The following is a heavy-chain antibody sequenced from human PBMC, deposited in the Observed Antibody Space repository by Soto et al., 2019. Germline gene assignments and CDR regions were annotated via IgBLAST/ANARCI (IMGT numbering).Heavy chain of an antibody. J-gene: IGHJ4*02. V-gene: IGHV2-5*02. Sequence: QITLKESGPTLVNPTQPLTLTYTLSGFSLSTSGVGVGWIRHPPGKDLEWLALIYWDDDKRYNTSLKSRLTITKDTSKNQVVLTMTNMDPVDTATYYCAHNLRYFDWLSTFDYWGQGTLVTVSS. CDR1: GFSLSTSGVG. CDR3: AHNLRYFDWLSTFDY. D-gene: IGHD3-9*01. CDR2: IYWDDDK.